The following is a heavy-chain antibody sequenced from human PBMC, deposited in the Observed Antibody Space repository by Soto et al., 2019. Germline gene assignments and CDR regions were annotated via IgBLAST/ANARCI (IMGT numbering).Heavy chain of an antibody. Sequence: SVKVSCKASGGTFSSYTISWVRQAPGQGLEWMGGIIPIFGTANYAQKFQGRVTITADKSTSTAYMELSSLRSEDTAVYYCAAPSFYSYKGYFDYWGQGTLVTVSS. CDR3: AAPSFYSYKGYFDY. CDR2: IIPIFGTA. J-gene: IGHJ4*02. V-gene: IGHV1-69*06. D-gene: IGHD2-15*01. CDR1: GGTFSSYT.